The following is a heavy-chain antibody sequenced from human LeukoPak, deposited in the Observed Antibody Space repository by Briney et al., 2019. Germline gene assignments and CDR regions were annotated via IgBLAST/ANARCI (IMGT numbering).Heavy chain of an antibody. J-gene: IGHJ4*02. V-gene: IGHV3-11*01. CDR3: ARGRNWNYGFDY. Sequence: PGGYLRLSCAASGFTFSDYYMTWVRQAPGKGLEWVSYISSSGNTIYYADSVKGRFTISRDNAKNSLSLKMNSLRAEDTAVYYCARGRNWNYGFDYWTQGTLVTVSS. CDR1: GFTFSDYY. D-gene: IGHD1-7*01. CDR2: ISSSGNTI.